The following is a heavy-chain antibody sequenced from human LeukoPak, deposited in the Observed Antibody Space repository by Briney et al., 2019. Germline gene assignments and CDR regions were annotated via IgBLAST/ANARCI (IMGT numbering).Heavy chain of an antibody. Sequence: GGSLSLSCAASGFTFSSYAMSWVRQAPGKGLEWVSAISGSGGSTYYADSVKGRFTISRDNSKNTLYPQMNSLRAEDTAVYYCAKEYYGSGSYRTDAFDIWGQGTMVTVSS. J-gene: IGHJ3*02. CDR1: GFTFSSYA. V-gene: IGHV3-23*01. CDR2: ISGSGGST. D-gene: IGHD3-10*01. CDR3: AKEYYGSGSYRTDAFDI.